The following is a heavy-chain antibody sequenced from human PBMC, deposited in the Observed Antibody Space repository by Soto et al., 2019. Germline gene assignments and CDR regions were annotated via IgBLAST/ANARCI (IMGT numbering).Heavy chain of an antibody. Sequence: QVHLLLQSGAEVKKPGFSVKVSCKASGGNPSNYAISWVRQAPGQGLEWRGGIIPVFGIVRYAQKFQGRVTITADEATSTAYMELSSQRSEYTAVYFCAGGRIVVAGSSAYYGLDVWGQGTTVTVSS. CDR2: IIPVFGIV. D-gene: IGHD3-22*01. V-gene: IGHV1-69*01. J-gene: IGHJ6*02. CDR1: GGNPSNYA. CDR3: AGGRIVVAGSSAYYGLDV.